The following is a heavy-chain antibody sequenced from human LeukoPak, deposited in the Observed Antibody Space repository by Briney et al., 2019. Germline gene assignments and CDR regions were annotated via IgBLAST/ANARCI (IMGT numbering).Heavy chain of an antibody. CDR2: ISSNGGST. V-gene: IGHV3-64*01. J-gene: IGHJ6*03. D-gene: IGHD4-17*01. CDR3: ARGAHPTVTTPGQLIYYMDV. Sequence: GGSLRLSCAASGFTFSSYAMHWVRQAPGKGLEYVSAISSNGGSTYYANSVKGRFTISRDNSKNTLYLQMGSLGAEDMAVYYCARGAHPTVTTPGQLIYYMDVWGKGTTVTVSS. CDR1: GFTFSSYA.